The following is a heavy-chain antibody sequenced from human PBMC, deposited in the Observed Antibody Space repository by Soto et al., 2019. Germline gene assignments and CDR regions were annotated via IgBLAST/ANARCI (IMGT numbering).Heavy chain of an antibody. CDR3: AIHRYDTSGFDY. Sequence: EVQLLESGGGLVQPGGSLRLSCAASGFTFSSYVMSWVRQAPGKGLERVSAISGNSGSTYYADSVKGRFPISRDNSKNTLYLQMNSLIAEDTAVYYCAIHRYDTSGFDYWGQGTLVTVSS. V-gene: IGHV3-23*01. CDR2: ISGNSGST. D-gene: IGHD3-22*01. J-gene: IGHJ4*02. CDR1: GFTFSSYV.